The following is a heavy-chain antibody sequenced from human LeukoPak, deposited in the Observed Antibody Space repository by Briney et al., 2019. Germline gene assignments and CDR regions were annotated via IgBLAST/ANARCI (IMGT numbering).Heavy chain of an antibody. D-gene: IGHD1-26*01. CDR3: ARRRDLYSGSYYPFDY. CDR2: IYPGDSDT. CDR1: GYSFASYW. V-gene: IGHV5-51*01. J-gene: IGHJ4*02. Sequence: GESLKISCKGSGYSFASYWIGWVRQMPGKGLEWMGIIYPGDSDTRYSPSFQGQVTISADKSISTAYLQWSSLKASDTAMYYCARRRDLYSGSYYPFDYWGQGTLVTVSS.